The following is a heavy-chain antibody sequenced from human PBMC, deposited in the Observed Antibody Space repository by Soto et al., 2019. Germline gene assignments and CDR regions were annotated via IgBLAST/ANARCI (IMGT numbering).Heavy chain of an antibody. Sequence: LRLSCAASGFTVSDYFMSWIRQAPGKGLEWLSYMSSGGSPVYYADSVKGRLTISRENAKNSLFLQMNSLRAEDTAVYYCARYSSSFAFDVWGQGTMVTVSS. CDR1: GFTVSDYF. V-gene: IGHV3-11*01. CDR2: MSSGGSPV. J-gene: IGHJ3*01. D-gene: IGHD6-6*01. CDR3: ARYSSSFAFDV.